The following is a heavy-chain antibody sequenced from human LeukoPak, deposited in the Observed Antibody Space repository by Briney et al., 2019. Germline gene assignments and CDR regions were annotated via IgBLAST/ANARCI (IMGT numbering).Heavy chain of an antibody. V-gene: IGHV1-2*02. Sequence: ASVKVSCKTSGYTFTDNYIHWVRQAPGQGLEWMGWINPNSGGTSFSRKFKGRVTMTRDTSISTAYMELSRLRSDDTAMYFCVRGGTVVVVGIRGILYDYWGQGTLVTVSS. J-gene: IGHJ4*02. D-gene: IGHD3-10*01. CDR1: GYTFTDNY. CDR2: INPNSGGT. CDR3: VRGGTVVVVGIRGILYDY.